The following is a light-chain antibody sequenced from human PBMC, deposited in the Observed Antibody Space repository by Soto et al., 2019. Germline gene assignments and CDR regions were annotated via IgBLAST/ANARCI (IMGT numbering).Light chain of an antibody. CDR2: DAS. CDR3: QQYNSSPLP. CDR1: QSISDW. Sequence: DIQMTQSPSTLSASVGDRVTCTCRANQSISDWLAWYQQKPGKAPNLLIYDASNLESGVPSRFSGSGSGTEFTLTISSLQPDDFATYYCQQYNSSPLPFGGGTKMEIK. J-gene: IGKJ4*01. V-gene: IGKV1-5*01.